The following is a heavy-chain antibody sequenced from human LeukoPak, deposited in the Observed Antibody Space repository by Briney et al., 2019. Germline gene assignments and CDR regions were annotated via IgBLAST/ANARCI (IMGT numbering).Heavy chain of an antibody. CDR1: GGSISSYY. J-gene: IGHJ5*02. D-gene: IGHD3-22*01. CDR2: IYTSGST. CDR3: ARGSPYYDSSGYYLNWFDP. Sequence: KPSETLSLTCTVSGGSISSYYWSWIRQPAGKGLEWIGRIYTSGSTNYNPSLKSRVTMSVDTSKNQFSLKLSSVTAADTAVYYCARGSPYYDSSGYYLNWFDPWGQGTLVTVSS. V-gene: IGHV4-4*07.